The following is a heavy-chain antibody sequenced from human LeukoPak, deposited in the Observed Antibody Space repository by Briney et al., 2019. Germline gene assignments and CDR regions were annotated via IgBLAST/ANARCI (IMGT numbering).Heavy chain of an antibody. D-gene: IGHD5-12*01. CDR3: ARDFWLRGAADWAVRFDY. CDR1: GYTFTSYG. CDR2: ISGYNGNT. V-gene: IGHV1-18*01. Sequence: ASVKVSCKASGYTFTSYGISWVRQAPGPGLEWMGLISGYNGNTNYAQKLEGRVTITTDTSTSKAYMELKSLSSDDTAVYSGARDFWLRGAADWAVRFDYWDQGTLVTVSS. J-gene: IGHJ4*02.